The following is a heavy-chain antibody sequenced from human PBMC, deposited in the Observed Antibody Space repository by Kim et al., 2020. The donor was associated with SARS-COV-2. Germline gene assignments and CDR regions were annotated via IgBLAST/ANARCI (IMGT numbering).Heavy chain of an antibody. D-gene: IGHD2-15*01. CDR2: ISGSGGST. J-gene: IGHJ4*02. CDR1: GFTFSSYS. V-gene: IGHV3-23*01. CDR3: AKDGFGGGYCSGGSCDIGYIDD. Sequence: GGSLRLSCAASGFTFSSYSMSWVRQAPGKGLEWVSAISGSGGSTYYADSVKGRFTISRDNSKNTLYLQMNSLRAEDTAVYYCAKDGFGGGYCSGGSCDIGYIDDWGQGTLVTVSS.